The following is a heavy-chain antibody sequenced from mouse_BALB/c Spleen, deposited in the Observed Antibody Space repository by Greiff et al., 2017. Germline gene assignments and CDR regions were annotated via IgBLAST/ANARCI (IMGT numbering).Heavy chain of an antibody. CDR1: GYSFTGYY. V-gene: IGHV1S34*01. D-gene: IGHD1-1*01. J-gene: IGHJ2*01. CDR3: ARDDYYGSSYYFDY. CDR2: ISCYNGAT. Sequence: LVKTGASVKISCKASGYSFTGYYMHWVKQSHGKSLEWIGYISCYNGATSYNQKFKGKATFTVDTSSSTAYMQFNSLTSEDSAVYYCARDDYYGSSYYFDYWGQGTTLTVSS.